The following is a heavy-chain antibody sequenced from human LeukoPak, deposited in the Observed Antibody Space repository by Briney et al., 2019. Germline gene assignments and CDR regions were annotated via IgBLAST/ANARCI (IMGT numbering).Heavy chain of an antibody. D-gene: IGHD2-15*01. V-gene: IGHV3-30*04. CDR3: ARDGGGEKGSGAFDI. CDR1: GFTFNNHA. Sequence: GGSLRLSCAASGFTFNNHAMTWVRQAPGKGLEWVAVISDDGSNKYYADSVKGRFTISRDNSKNTLYLQMNSLRAEDTAVYYCARDGGGEKGSGAFDIWGQGTMVTVSS. CDR2: ISDDGSNK. J-gene: IGHJ3*02.